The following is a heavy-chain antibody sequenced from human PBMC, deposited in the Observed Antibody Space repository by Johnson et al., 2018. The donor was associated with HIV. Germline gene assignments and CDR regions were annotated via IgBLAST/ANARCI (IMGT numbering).Heavy chain of an antibody. V-gene: IGHV3-9*01. CDR3: AKERYSYGSGSGIDAFDI. CDR1: GFTFDDYA. D-gene: IGHD3-10*01. J-gene: IGHJ3*02. CDR2: ISWNSGSI. Sequence: VQLVESGGGVVQPGRSLRLSCAASGFTFDDYAMHWVRQVPGKGLEWVSGISWNSGSIGYVDSVKGRFPVSRDNAKKFLYLHMNSLRAEDTALYYCAKERYSYGSGSGIDAFDIWGQGTMVTVPS.